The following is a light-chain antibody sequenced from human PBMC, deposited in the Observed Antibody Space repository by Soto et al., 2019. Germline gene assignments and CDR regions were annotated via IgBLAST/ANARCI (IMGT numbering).Light chain of an antibody. V-gene: IGLV2-14*01. Sequence: QSALTQPASVSGSPGQSITISCTGTSSDVGGYNYVSWYQQHPGKAPKLMIYDVRNRPSGVSNRVSGSKSGTTASLTISGLQAEDESDCYCYANTSSSSVVFGGGTKLTVL. CDR1: SSDVGGYNY. CDR3: YANTSSSSVV. CDR2: DVR. J-gene: IGLJ2*01.